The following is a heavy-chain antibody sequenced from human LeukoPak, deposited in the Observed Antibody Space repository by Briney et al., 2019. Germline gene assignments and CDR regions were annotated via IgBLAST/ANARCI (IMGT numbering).Heavy chain of an antibody. CDR1: GYTFTGYY. Sequence: ASVKVSCKASGYTFTGYYMHWVRQAPGQGLEWMGIINPSGGSTSYAQKFQGRVTMTTDTSTSTVHMELSSLRSDDTAVYYCARATGDRAVIVQTDAFDIWGQGTMVIVSS. CDR3: ARATGDRAVIVQTDAFDI. D-gene: IGHD3-10*01. V-gene: IGHV1-46*01. J-gene: IGHJ3*02. CDR2: INPSGGST.